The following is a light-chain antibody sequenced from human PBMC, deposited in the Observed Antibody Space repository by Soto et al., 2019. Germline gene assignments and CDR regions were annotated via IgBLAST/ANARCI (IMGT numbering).Light chain of an antibody. J-gene: IGKJ4*01. CDR2: DAS. CDR1: QSVRGY. V-gene: IGKV3-11*01. CDR3: QQYGSSSLT. Sequence: DIVLTQSPATLSLSPGERATLSCRASQSVRGYLAWYQHKPGQAPRLLIYDASNRATGISARFSGSGSGTDFTLTISSLEPEDFAVYYCQQYGSSSLTFGGGTKVEIK.